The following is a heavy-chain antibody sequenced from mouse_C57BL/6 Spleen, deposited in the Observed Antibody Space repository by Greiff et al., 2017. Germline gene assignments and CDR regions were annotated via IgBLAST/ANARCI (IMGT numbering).Heavy chain of an antibody. CDR3: TRKGYDGGRAWFAY. CDR1: GFTFSDAW. CDR2: IRNKANNHAT. Sequence: VQLKESGGGLVQPGGSMKLSCAASGFTFSDAWMDWVRQSPEKGLEWVAEIRNKANNHATYYAESVKGRFTISRDDSKSSVYLQMNSLRAEDTGIYYCTRKGYDGGRAWFAYWGQGTLVTVSA. V-gene: IGHV6-6*01. J-gene: IGHJ3*01. D-gene: IGHD2-2*01.